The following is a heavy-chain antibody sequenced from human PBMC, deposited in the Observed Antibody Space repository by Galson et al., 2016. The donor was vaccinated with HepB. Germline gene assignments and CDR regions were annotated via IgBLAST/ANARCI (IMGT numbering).Heavy chain of an antibody. CDR2: ISGYNGNT. J-gene: IGHJ5*02. V-gene: IGHV1-18*01. Sequence: SVKVSCKASGYAFGSSGISWVRQAPGLGPEWIGWISGYNGNTKYAPRVQGRLTMTTDTSTNTAYMEMTRLTSDDTAVYYCARDSWGSGWFDPWGQGTLVIVSS. CDR1: GYAFGSSG. D-gene: IGHD7-27*01. CDR3: ARDSWGSGWFDP.